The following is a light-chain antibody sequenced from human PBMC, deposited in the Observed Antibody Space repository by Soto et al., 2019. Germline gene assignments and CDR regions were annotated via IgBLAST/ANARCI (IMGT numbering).Light chain of an antibody. CDR1: QSVSSN. CDR3: QQYNNWPPWT. Sequence: DIVMTQSPTTLSVSPKERATLSCRASQSVSSNLAWYQQKPGQAPRLLIYSASTRATGIPARFSGSGSGTEFTLTISSLQSEDFAVYYCQQYNNWPPWTFGQGTKVDIK. J-gene: IGKJ1*01. V-gene: IGKV3-15*01. CDR2: SAS.